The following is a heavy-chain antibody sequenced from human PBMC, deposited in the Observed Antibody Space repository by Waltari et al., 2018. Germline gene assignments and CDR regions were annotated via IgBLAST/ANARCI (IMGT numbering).Heavy chain of an antibody. Sequence: EVQLVESGGGLVQPGGSLRLSCAASGFTFSSYWMSWVRQAPGKGLEWVANIKQDGSEKYDVDSVKGRFTISRDNAKNSLYLQMNSLRAEDTAVYYCASGSGWYPSLFDYWGQGTLVTVSS. J-gene: IGHJ4*02. CDR3: ASGSGWYPSLFDY. V-gene: IGHV3-7*01. CDR2: IKQDGSEK. CDR1: GFTFSSYW. D-gene: IGHD6-19*01.